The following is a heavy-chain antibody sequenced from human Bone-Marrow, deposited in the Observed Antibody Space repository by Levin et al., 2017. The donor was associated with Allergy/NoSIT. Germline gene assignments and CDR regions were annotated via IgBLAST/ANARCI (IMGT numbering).Heavy chain of an antibody. Sequence: PSETLSLTCAVSGGTVGSRTYSWTWIRQSPGKGLELIGSIDDRGTTYYNPSLNSRVTMSVDRSKNQFSLRLTSVIAADTAVYYCARGAECSGGSCYSYNWLDPWGQGTLLIVSS. CDR1: GGTVGSRTYS. V-gene: IGHV4-30-4*01. CDR3: ARGAECSGGSCYSYNWLDP. CDR2: IDDRGTT. J-gene: IGHJ5*02. D-gene: IGHD2-15*01.